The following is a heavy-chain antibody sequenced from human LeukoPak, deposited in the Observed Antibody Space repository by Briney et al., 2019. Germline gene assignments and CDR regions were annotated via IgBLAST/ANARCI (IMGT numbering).Heavy chain of an antibody. CDR3: ARAINKGYSYDPFDY. CDR1: GGSISSYF. J-gene: IGHJ4*02. Sequence: SSETLSLTRTVSGGSISSYFWSWIRQPPGKGLEWIGYIHYSGSTNYNPSLKSRVTISVDTSKNQFSPKLNSVTAADTAVYYCARAINKGYSYDPFDYWGQGTLVTVSS. V-gene: IGHV4-59*01. CDR2: IHYSGST. D-gene: IGHD5-18*01.